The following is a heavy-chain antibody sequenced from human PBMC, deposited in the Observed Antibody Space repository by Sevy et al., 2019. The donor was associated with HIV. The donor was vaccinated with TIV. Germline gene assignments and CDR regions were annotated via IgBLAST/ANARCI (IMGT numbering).Heavy chain of an antibody. CDR3: STDPIIVLLVTDGMDV. CDR1: GFSINNAW. Sequence: GGSLRLSCVTFGFSINNAWMSWVRQAPGKGLEWVGRIKSKTDGGTTDYAAPVKGRFTISRDDSKNTLYLQMNSLKTEDTAVYYCSTDPIIVLLVTDGMDVWGQGTTVTVSS. D-gene: IGHD2-8*02. J-gene: IGHJ6*02. V-gene: IGHV3-15*01. CDR2: IKSKTDGGTT.